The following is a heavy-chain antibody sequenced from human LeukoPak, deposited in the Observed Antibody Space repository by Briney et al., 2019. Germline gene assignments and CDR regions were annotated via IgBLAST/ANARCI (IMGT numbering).Heavy chain of an antibody. CDR2: TDWDDDK. D-gene: IGHD3-22*01. CDR1: GFSLSTTGMC. V-gene: IGHV2-70*01. Sequence: SGPALVKPTQTLTLTCTFSGFSLSTTGMCVSWIRQPPGKALEWLALTDWDDDKYYSTSLKTRLAISKDTSKNQVVLTMTNMDPVDTATYYCTRYTYYYDSSAYAFDIWGQGTMVTVSS. CDR3: TRYTYYYDSSAYAFDI. J-gene: IGHJ3*02.